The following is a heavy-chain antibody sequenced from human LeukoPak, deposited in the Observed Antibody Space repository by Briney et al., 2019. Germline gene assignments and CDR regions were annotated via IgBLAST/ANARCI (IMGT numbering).Heavy chain of an antibody. V-gene: IGHV4-59*01. J-gene: IGHJ3*02. CDR3: ARRWNYKDGFDI. Sequence: PSETLSLTCAVSRGSISSYFWAWIRQPPGKRLEWIGYISYSGSTNYNPSLKSRVTISVDTSKNQFSLRLSSVTAADTAVYYCARRWNYKDGFDIWGQGTMVTVSS. D-gene: IGHD1-7*01. CDR1: RGSISSYF. CDR2: ISYSGST.